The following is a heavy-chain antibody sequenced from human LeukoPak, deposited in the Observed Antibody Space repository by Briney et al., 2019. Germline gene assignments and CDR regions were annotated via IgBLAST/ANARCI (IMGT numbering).Heavy chain of an antibody. CDR1: GFTFSRYW. CDR3: ARDYDAVVTSIDL. CDR2: IKSDGSIT. J-gene: IGHJ4*02. Sequence: PGGSLRLSCAASGFTFSRYWMHWVRQVPGEGLLWVARIKSDGSITWYADSVKGRFTISRDNARNTLFLQMHSLRAEDTALYYCARDYDAVVTSIDLWGQGTLVTVSS. V-gene: IGHV3-74*01. D-gene: IGHD4-23*01.